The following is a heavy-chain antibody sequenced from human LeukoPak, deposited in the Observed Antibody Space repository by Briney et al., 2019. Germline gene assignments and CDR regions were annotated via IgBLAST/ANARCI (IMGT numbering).Heavy chain of an antibody. Sequence: GSLRLSCAASGFTFSSYWMSWVRQPPGKGLEWIGEINHSGSTNYNPSLKSRVTISVDTPKNQFSLKLSSVTAADTAVYYCARGATHRAIDYWGQGTLVTVSS. CDR3: ARGATHRAIDY. V-gene: IGHV4-34*01. CDR1: GFTFSSYW. CDR2: INHSGST. J-gene: IGHJ4*02.